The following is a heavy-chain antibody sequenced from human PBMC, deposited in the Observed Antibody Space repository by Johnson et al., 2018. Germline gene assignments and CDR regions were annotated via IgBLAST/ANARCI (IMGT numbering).Heavy chain of an antibody. J-gene: IGHJ6*02. CDR2: ISYDGTNK. V-gene: IGHV3-30*18. Sequence: QVQLVQSGGGVVQPGRSLRLSCEASGFTFSSYGMLWVRQAPGKGLEWVAVISYDGTNKYCANSVKGRFAISRDNSKNTVFLQMNSLRAEDTTVYYCAKGRTIACRPYYNFYDGMDVWGQGTMVTVSS. CDR3: AKGRTIACRPYYNFYDGMDV. D-gene: IGHD6-6*01. CDR1: GFTFSSYG.